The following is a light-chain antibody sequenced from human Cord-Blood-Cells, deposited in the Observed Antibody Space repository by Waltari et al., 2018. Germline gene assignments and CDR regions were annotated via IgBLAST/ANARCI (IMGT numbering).Light chain of an antibody. CDR1: SSDVGGYNY. J-gene: IGLJ1*01. CDR3: SSYTSSSTYV. Sequence: QSALTQPASVSGSPGQSITISCTGTSSDVGGYNYVSWYQQHPGKAPKLMIYEVSNRPSGASNRFSGSKSGNTASLTISWLQAEDEADYYCSSYTSSSTYVFGTGTKVTVL. CDR2: EVS. V-gene: IGLV2-14*01.